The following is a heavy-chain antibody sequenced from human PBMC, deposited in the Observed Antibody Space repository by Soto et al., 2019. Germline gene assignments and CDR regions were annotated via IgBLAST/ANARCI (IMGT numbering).Heavy chain of an antibody. V-gene: IGHV3-30-3*01. D-gene: IGHD1-26*01. Sequence: GGSLRLSCAASGFTFSSYAMHWVRQAPGKGLEWVAVISYDGSNKYYADSVKGRFTISRDNSKNTLYLQMNSLRAEDTAVYYCASPYSGNYNVDYWGQGTLVTVSS. CDR3: ASPYSGNYNVDY. CDR1: GFTFSSYA. CDR2: ISYDGSNK. J-gene: IGHJ4*02.